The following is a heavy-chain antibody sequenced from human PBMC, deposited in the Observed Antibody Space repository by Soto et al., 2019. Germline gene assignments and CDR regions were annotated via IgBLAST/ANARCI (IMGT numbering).Heavy chain of an antibody. D-gene: IGHD6-19*01. Sequence: PSETLSLTCAVYGGSFSGYYWSWIRQSPGKGLEWIGGVNPTGSTKYNPSLKSRVTISVDTSKNQFSLNLNSVTAADTALYYCARSREQWLVDAFDIWGQGTMVTVSS. CDR1: GGSFSGYY. CDR2: VNPTGST. J-gene: IGHJ3*02. CDR3: ARSREQWLVDAFDI. V-gene: IGHV4-34*01.